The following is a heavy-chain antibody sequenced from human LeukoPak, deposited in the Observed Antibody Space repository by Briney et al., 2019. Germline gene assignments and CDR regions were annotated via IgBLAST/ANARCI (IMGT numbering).Heavy chain of an antibody. J-gene: IGHJ4*02. V-gene: IGHV4-34*01. CDR1: GGSFSGYY. D-gene: IGHD3-16*02. CDR2: INHSGST. CDR3: ARGSXENYDYVWGSYRPLCFDX. Sequence: PSETLSLTCAVYGGSFSGYYWSWIRQPPGKGLEWIGEINHSGSTNYNPSLKSRVTISVDTSKNQFSLKLSSVTAADTAVYYCARGSXENYDYVWGSYRPLCFDXWGQGXLVTV.